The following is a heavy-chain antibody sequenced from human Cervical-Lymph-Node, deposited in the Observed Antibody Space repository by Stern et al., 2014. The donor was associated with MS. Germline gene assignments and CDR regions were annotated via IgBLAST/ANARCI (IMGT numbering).Heavy chain of an antibody. D-gene: IGHD2-15*01. CDR2: IIPIFGTA. J-gene: IGHJ5*02. CDR3: ASGRYCSGGSSYYWFDP. Sequence: VQLVESGAEVKKPGSSVKVSCKASGGTFSSYAISWVRQAPVQGLEWMGGIIPIFGTANYAQKFQGRVTITADESTSTAYMELSSLRSEDTAVYHCASGRYCSGGSSYYWFDPWGQGTLVTVSS. CDR1: GGTFSSYA. V-gene: IGHV1-69*01.